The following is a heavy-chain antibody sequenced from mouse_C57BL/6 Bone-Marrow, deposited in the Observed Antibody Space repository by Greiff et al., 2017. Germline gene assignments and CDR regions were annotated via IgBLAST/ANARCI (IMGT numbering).Heavy chain of an antibody. Sequence: VQLVESGGDLVKPGGSLKLSCAASGFTFSSYGMSWVRQTPDKRLEWVATISSGGSYTYYPDSVKGRFTISRDNAKNTLYLQMSSLKSEDTAMYYCARHGGYYAFDYWGQGTTLTVSS. D-gene: IGHD2-3*01. V-gene: IGHV5-6*01. J-gene: IGHJ2*01. CDR1: GFTFSSYG. CDR2: ISSGGSYT. CDR3: ARHGGYYAFDY.